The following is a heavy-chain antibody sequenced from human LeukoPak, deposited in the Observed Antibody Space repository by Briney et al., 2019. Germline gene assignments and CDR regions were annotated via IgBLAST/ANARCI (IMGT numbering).Heavy chain of an antibody. V-gene: IGHV4-59*01. Sequence: KPSETLSLTCTVSGGSISSYYWSWIRQPPGKGLEWIGYIYYSGSTNYNPSLKSRVTISVDTSKNQFSLKLSSVTAADTAVYYCARERPHYYGSGSYYGDYYYDYMDVWGKGTTVTVSS. CDR3: ARERPHYYGSGSYYGDYYYDYMDV. CDR1: GGSISSYY. J-gene: IGHJ6*03. D-gene: IGHD3-10*01. CDR2: IYYSGST.